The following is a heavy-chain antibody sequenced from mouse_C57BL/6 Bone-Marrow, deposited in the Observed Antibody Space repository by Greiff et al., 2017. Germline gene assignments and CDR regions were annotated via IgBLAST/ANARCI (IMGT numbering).Heavy chain of an antibody. CDR3: ARDSLLYYGFDY. D-gene: IGHD2-1*01. V-gene: IGHV1-55*01. Sequence: QVQLQQPGAELVKPGASVKMSCKTSGYTFTSYWITWVKQRPGQGLEWIGDIYPGSGSTNYNEKFKSKATLTVATSSSTAYMQLSSLTSEDSAVYYCARDSLLYYGFDYWGQGTTLTVSS. CDR2: IYPGSGST. CDR1: GYTFTSYW. J-gene: IGHJ2*01.